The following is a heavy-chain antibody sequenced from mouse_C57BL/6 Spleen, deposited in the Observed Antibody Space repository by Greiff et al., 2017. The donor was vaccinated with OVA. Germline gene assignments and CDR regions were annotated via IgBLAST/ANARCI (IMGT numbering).Heavy chain of an antibody. Sequence: VQLQQSGAELMKPGASVKLSCKATGYTFTGYWMHWVKQRPGQGLEWIGMIHPNNGSTNYNGKFKSKATLTVDKSSSTAYMQLSSLTSEDSAVYYCARGKDFDYWGQGTTLTVSS. J-gene: IGHJ2*01. CDR1: GYTFTGYW. CDR3: ARGKDFDY. V-gene: IGHV1-64*01. CDR2: IHPNNGST.